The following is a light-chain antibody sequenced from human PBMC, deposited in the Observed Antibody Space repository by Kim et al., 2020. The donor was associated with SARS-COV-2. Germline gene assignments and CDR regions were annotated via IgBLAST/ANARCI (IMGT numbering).Light chain of an antibody. V-gene: IGLV2-8*01. CDR2: EVN. CDR3: SSYAGSSHVV. CDR1: SSDVGGYNY. Sequence: QSALTQPPSASGSLGQSVTISCTGTSSDVGGYNYVSWYQQYPGKAPKFIIYEVNKRPSGVPDRFSGSKSGNTASLTVSGLQAEDEADYYCSSYAGSSHVVFGGGTKVTVL. J-gene: IGLJ2*01.